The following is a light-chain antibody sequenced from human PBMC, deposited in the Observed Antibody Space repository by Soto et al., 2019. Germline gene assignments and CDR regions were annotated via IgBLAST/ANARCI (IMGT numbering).Light chain of an antibody. J-gene: IGKJ1*01. V-gene: IGKV3-15*01. CDR2: GAS. CDR1: QSVSSS. CDR3: QQYSSSRT. Sequence: DIVMTQSPATLSVSPGERATLSCRASQSVSSSLAWYQQKPGRSPRLLIYGASTRATGIPARFSGSGSETDFTLTITRLEPEDFAVYYCQQYSSSRTFGQGTKVDIK.